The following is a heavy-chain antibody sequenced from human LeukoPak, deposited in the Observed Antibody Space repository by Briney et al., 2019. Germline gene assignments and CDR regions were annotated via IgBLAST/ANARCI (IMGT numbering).Heavy chain of an antibody. Sequence: GSLRLSCAASGFTFTNHGMHWARQAPGKGLEWVAVISKDVRNIYYGDSVKGRFTISRDNSKNTVDLHMDSLRVEDTAVYYCVRDRGWLQDYFDNWGQGTLVTVSS. CDR2: ISKDVRNI. CDR3: VRDRGWLQDYFDN. CDR1: GFTFTNHG. J-gene: IGHJ4*02. D-gene: IGHD5-24*01. V-gene: IGHV3-30*03.